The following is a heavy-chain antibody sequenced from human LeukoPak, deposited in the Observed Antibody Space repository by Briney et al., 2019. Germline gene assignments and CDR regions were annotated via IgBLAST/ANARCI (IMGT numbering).Heavy chain of an antibody. CDR2: INPNSGGT. V-gene: IGHV1-2*02. CDR1: GYTFTSYY. CDR3: ARVGAFDYDSSSPIKGAFDI. D-gene: IGHD3-22*01. J-gene: IGHJ3*02. Sequence: ASVKVSCKASGYTFTSYYMHWVRQAPGQGLEWMGWINPNSGGTFYGQTFQGRVTMTRDTSISTAYMELSRLTSDDTAVYYCARVGAFDYDSSSPIKGAFDIWGQGTMVTVS.